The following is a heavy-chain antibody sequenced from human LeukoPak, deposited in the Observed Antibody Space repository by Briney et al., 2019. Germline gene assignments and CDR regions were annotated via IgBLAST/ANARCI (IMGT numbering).Heavy chain of an antibody. Sequence: AGGSLRLSCAASGFTFSSYAMSWVRQPPGKGLEWIGSTHYSARTYYNPALKSRVTISVDTSKDQFSLRLTSVTAADTAVYYCARVGIYYDSSGYYWPHWFDPWGQGTLVTVSS. CDR2: THYSART. J-gene: IGHJ5*02. CDR3: ARVGIYYDSSGYYWPHWFDP. D-gene: IGHD3-22*01. V-gene: IGHV4-39*07. CDR1: GFTFSSYA.